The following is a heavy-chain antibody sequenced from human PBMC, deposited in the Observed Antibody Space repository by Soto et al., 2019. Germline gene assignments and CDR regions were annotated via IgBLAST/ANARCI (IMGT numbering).Heavy chain of an antibody. Sequence: EVQLVESGGGLVKPGGSLRLSCAASGFTFSNAWMSWVRQAPGKGLEWVGRIKSKTDGGTTDYAAPVKGRFTISRDDSKNTLYLQMNSLKTEDTAVYYCTTGFRIDYGDYVGWSDPWGQGTLVTVSS. J-gene: IGHJ5*02. D-gene: IGHD4-17*01. CDR1: GFTFSNAW. V-gene: IGHV3-15*01. CDR2: IKSKTDGGTT. CDR3: TTGFRIDYGDYVGWSDP.